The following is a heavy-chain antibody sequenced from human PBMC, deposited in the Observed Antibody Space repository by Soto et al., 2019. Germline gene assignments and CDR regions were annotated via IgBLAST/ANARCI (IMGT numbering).Heavy chain of an antibody. CDR2: INTGGSST. J-gene: IGHJ4*02. CDR3: TRDPGAYSSTWSFYFDS. D-gene: IGHD6-13*01. V-gene: IGHV3-74*01. CDR1: GFTFSRFW. Sequence: GGSLRLSCAASGFTFSRFWMHWVRQAPGKGLVWVSRINTGGSSTTYADSVKGRFTISRDNAKNTLYLQMDSLRAEDTGVYYCTRDPGAYSSTWSFYFDSWGQGTLVTVSS.